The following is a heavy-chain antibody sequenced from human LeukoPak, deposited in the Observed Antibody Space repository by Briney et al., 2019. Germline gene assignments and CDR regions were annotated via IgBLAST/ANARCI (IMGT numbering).Heavy chain of an antibody. Sequence: PSETLSLTCTVSGGSISGYYWSWIRQSPGKGLEWIGYIYYSGSTNYNPSLKSRITISVDTSKNQFSLRLSSVTAADTAVYYCARGYGPQDYWGQGTLVTVSS. V-gene: IGHV4-59*01. CDR1: GGSISGYY. J-gene: IGHJ4*02. D-gene: IGHD5-18*01. CDR2: IYYSGST. CDR3: ARGYGPQDY.